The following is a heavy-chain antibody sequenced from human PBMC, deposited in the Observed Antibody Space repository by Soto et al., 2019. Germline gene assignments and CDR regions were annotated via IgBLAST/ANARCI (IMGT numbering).Heavy chain of an antibody. Sequence: GGSMILSCAASGFTFSGYAMSWVRQAPGKGLEWVSAISGSGGSTYYADSVKGRFTISRDNSKNTLYLQMNSLRAEDTAVYYCAKDVGLELRGYYYYGMDVWGQGTTVNVSS. V-gene: IGHV3-23*01. CDR3: AKDVGLELRGYYYYGMDV. CDR2: ISGSGGST. J-gene: IGHJ6*02. CDR1: GFTFSGYA. D-gene: IGHD1-7*01.